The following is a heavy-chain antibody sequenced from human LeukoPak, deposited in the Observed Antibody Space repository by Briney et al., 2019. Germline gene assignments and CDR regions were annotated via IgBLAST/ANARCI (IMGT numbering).Heavy chain of an antibody. J-gene: IGHJ4*02. V-gene: IGHV3-13*01. CDR1: GFTFSSYD. Sequence: GGSLRLSCAASGFTFSSYDMHWVRQATGKGLEWVSAIGTTGDTYYPGSVKGRFTISRENAKNSLYLQMNSLRAGDTAVYFCARAASPYYDSSGLDYWGQGTLVTVSS. CDR2: IGTTGDT. D-gene: IGHD3-22*01. CDR3: ARAASPYYDSSGLDY.